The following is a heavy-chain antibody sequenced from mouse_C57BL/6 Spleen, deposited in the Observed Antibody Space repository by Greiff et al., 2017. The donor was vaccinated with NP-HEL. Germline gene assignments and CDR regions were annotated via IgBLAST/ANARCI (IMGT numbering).Heavy chain of an antibody. V-gene: IGHV6-3*01. CDR1: GFTFSNYW. CDR2: IRLKSDNYAT. CDR3: TQLGRGWFAY. D-gene: IGHD4-1*02. J-gene: IGHJ3*01. Sequence: EVQRVESGGGLVQPGGSMKLSCVASGFTFSNYWMNWVRQSPEKGLEWVAQIRLKSDNYATHYAESVKGRFTISRDDSKSSVYLQMNNLRAEDTGIYYCTQLGRGWFAYWGQGTLVTVSA.